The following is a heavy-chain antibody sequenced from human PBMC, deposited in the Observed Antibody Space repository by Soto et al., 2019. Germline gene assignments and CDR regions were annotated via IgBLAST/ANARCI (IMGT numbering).Heavy chain of an antibody. V-gene: IGHV1-69*02. D-gene: IGHD2-15*01. CDR3: ARAWHRPPPATVAATKFPTWFDP. Sequence: SVKVSCKASGGTFSSYTISWVRQAPGQGLEWMGRIIPILGIANYAQKFQGRVTITADKSTSTAYMELSSLRSEDTAVYYCARAWHRPPPATVAATKFPTWFDPWGQGTLVTVSS. J-gene: IGHJ5*02. CDR2: IIPILGIA. CDR1: GGTFSSYT.